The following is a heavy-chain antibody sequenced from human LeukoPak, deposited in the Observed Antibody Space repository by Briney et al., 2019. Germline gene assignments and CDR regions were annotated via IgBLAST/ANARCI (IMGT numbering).Heavy chain of an antibody. D-gene: IGHD4-17*01. V-gene: IGHV3-23*01. CDR3: AKFDGDYGDFFDY. CDR1: GFTFSSYA. J-gene: IGHJ4*02. Sequence: PGGSLRLSCAASGFTFSSYAMSWVRQAPGKGLGWVSAISGSGGSTYYADSVKGRFTISRDNSKNTLYLQMNSLRAEDTAVYYCAKFDGDYGDFFDYWGQGTLVTVSS. CDR2: ISGSGGST.